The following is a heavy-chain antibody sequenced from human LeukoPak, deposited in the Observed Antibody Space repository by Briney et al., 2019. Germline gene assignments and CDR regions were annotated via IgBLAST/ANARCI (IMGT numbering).Heavy chain of an antibody. CDR1: GYTFTSYG. Sequence: GASVKVSCKASGYTFTSYGISWVRQAPGQGREWMGWISAYNGNTNYAQKLQGRVTMTTDTSTSTAYMELRSLRSDDTAVYYCARGRSSGWYDYYYYGMDVWGQGTTVTVSS. D-gene: IGHD6-19*01. J-gene: IGHJ6*02. V-gene: IGHV1-18*01. CDR2: ISAYNGNT. CDR3: ARGRSSGWYDYYYYGMDV.